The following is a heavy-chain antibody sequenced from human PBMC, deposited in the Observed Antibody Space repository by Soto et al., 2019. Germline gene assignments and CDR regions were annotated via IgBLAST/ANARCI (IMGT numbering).Heavy chain of an antibody. CDR2: IYYSGST. CDR1: GGSVSSGSYY. CDR3: ARDLGSGWYEFDY. D-gene: IGHD6-19*01. V-gene: IGHV4-61*01. Sequence: SETLSLTCTVSGGSVSSGSYYWSWIRQPPGKGLEWIGYIYYSGSTNYNPSLKSRVTISVDTSKNQFSLKLSSVTAADTAVYYCARDLGSGWYEFDYWGQGXLVTVYS. J-gene: IGHJ4*02.